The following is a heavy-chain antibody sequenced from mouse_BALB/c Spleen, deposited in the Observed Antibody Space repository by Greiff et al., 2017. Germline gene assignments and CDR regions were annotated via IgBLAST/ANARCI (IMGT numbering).Heavy chain of an antibody. Sequence: EVMLVESGGGLVKPGGSLKLSCAASGFTFSSYAMSWVRQTPEKRLEWVASISSGGSTYYPDSVKGRFTISRDNARNIVYLQMSSLRSEDTAMYYCARGRDGYYDAMDYWGQGTSVTVSS. D-gene: IGHD2-3*01. CDR1: GFTFSSYA. CDR2: ISSGGST. J-gene: IGHJ4*01. V-gene: IGHV5-6-5*01. CDR3: ARGRDGYYDAMDY.